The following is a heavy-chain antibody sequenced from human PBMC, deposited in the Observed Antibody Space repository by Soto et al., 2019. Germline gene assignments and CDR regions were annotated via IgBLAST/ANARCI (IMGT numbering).Heavy chain of an antibody. D-gene: IGHD4-17*01. CDR3: ARRPTVTPYIRFDP. CDR2: INHSGST. CDR1: GGSFSGYY. V-gene: IGHV4-34*01. J-gene: IGHJ5*02. Sequence: SETLSLTCAVYGGSFSGYYWSWIRQPPGKGLEWIGEINHSGSTNYNPSLKSRVTISVDTSKNQFSLKLSSVTAADTAVYYCARRPTVTPYIRFDPWGQGTLVTVSS.